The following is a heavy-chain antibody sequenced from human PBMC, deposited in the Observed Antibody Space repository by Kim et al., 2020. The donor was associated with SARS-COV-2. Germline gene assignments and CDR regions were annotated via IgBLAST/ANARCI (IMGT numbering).Heavy chain of an antibody. J-gene: IGHJ6*01. D-gene: IGHD3-10*01. Sequence: SETLSLTCTVSGGSISSSSYYWGWIRQPPGKGLEWIGSIYYSGSTYYNPSLKSRVTISVDTSKNQFSLKLSSVTAADTAVYYCARRGSDHYYYYGMDVWG. CDR1: GGSISSSSYY. CDR2: IYYSGST. V-gene: IGHV4-39*01. CDR3: ARRGSDHYYYYGMDV.